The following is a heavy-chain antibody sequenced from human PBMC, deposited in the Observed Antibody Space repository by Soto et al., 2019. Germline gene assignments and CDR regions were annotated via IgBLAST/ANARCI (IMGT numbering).Heavy chain of an antibody. J-gene: IGHJ4*02. CDR3: ARGTDLFDW. Sequence: VSLRLSCAASGFTFSIYWMHWVRQTPGKGLVWVSRIKGDGSSAGYADSVKGRFTISRDNAKNTLYLQMNSLRAEDTAVYYCARGTDLFDWWGQGTLVTVSS. CDR2: IKGDGSSA. V-gene: IGHV3-74*01. D-gene: IGHD3-10*01. CDR1: GFTFSIYW.